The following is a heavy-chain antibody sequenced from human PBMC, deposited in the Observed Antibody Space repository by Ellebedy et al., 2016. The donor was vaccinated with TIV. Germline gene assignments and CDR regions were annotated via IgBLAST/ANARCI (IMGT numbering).Heavy chain of an antibody. CDR2: INWNGGST. CDR1: GFTFSDYY. V-gene: IGHV3-20*01. D-gene: IGHD3-10*01. CDR3: ARDLSYGSGSYIGMDV. Sequence: GGSLRLXCAASGFTFSDYYMSWVRQSPGKGLEWVSGINWNGGSTGYADSVKGRFTISRDNAKNSLYLQMNSLRAEDTALYHCARDLSYGSGSYIGMDVWGQGTTVTVSS. J-gene: IGHJ6*02.